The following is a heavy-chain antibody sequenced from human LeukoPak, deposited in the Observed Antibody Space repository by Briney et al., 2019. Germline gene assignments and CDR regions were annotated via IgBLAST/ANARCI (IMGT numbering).Heavy chain of an antibody. D-gene: IGHD3-22*01. CDR1: GFTFSRNA. CDR2: ISGNGVGT. J-gene: IGHJ4*02. V-gene: IGHV3-23*01. Sequence: GGSLRLSCAASGFTFSRNAMNWVRQAPGRGLEWVASISGNGVGTYYADSVKGRFNISRDNSKNTLYLQMNSLRTEDTAVYHCAKDANYFDSGSYLIPFDFWGQGTLVTVSS. CDR3: AKDANYFDSGSYLIPFDF.